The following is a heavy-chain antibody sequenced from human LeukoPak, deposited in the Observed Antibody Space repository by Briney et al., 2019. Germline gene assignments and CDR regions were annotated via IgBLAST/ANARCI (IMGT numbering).Heavy chain of an antibody. J-gene: IGHJ5*02. D-gene: IGHD2-2*01. CDR3: ARGWGYCSSTSCRTKWNWFDP. Sequence: SETLSLTCAVSGGSISSGGYSWSWIRQPPGKGLEWIGYIYHSGSTYYNPSLKSRVTISVDRSKNQFSLKLSSVTAADTAVYYRARGWGYCSSTSCRTKWNWFDPWGQGTLVTVSS. CDR2: IYHSGST. CDR1: GGSISSGGYS. V-gene: IGHV4-30-2*01.